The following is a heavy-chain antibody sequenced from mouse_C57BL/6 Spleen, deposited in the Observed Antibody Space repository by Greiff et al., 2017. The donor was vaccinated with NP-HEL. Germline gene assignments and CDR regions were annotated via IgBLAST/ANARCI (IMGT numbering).Heavy chain of an antibody. CDR3: ARSTTVVARDYAMDY. D-gene: IGHD1-1*01. J-gene: IGHJ4*01. V-gene: IGHV1-76*01. CDR2: IYPGSGNT. CDR1: GYTFTDYY. Sequence: VQGVESGAELVRPGASVKLSCKASGYTFTDYYINWVKQRPGQGLEWIARIYPGSGNTYYNEKFKGKATLTAEKSSSTAYMQLSSLTSEDSAVYFCARSTTVVARDYAMDYWGQGTSVTVSS.